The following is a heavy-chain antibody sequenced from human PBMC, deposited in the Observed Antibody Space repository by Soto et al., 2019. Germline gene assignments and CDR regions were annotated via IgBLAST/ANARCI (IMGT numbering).Heavy chain of an antibody. CDR3: ATSYGSGYRAFDY. J-gene: IGHJ4*02. V-gene: IGHV1-69*04. CDR2: VNPILSMS. D-gene: IGHD3-10*01. CDR1: GDTFSFYS. Sequence: QVQLVQSGAEVKRPGSSVKVSCKASGDTFSFYSINWVRQAAGLGLEWMGRVNPILSMSNYAQRFQGRGTMAADKSTSSPYMELSGLRSEDTAMYYCATSYGSGYRAFDYWGQGALVTVSS.